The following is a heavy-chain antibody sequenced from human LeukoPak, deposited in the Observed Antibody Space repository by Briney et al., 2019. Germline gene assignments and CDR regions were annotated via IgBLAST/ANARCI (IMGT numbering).Heavy chain of an antibody. Sequence: SETLSLTCTVSGGSVSSYYWSWIRQPPGKGLEWIGYISYSGSTNYNPSLKSRVTISVHTSKNQFSLKLSSVTAADTAVYYCARDYYDSSGYYGYNWFDPWGQGTLVTVSS. CDR2: ISYSGST. V-gene: IGHV4-59*02. CDR1: GGSVSSYY. CDR3: ARDYYDSSGYYGYNWFDP. J-gene: IGHJ5*02. D-gene: IGHD3-22*01.